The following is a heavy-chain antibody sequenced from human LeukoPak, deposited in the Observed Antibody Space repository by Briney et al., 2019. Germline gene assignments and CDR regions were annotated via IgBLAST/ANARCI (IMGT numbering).Heavy chain of an antibody. D-gene: IGHD2-2*01. Sequence: ASVKVSCKASGYTFTSYGISWVRQAPGQGLEWMGWISAYNGNTNYAQKLQGRVTMTTDTSTSTAYMELRSLRSDDTAVYYCARDPRYCSSTSCLTAGGFYDYWGQGTLVTVSS. CDR1: GYTFTSYG. CDR2: ISAYNGNT. CDR3: ARDPRYCSSTSCLTAGGFYDY. J-gene: IGHJ4*02. V-gene: IGHV1-18*01.